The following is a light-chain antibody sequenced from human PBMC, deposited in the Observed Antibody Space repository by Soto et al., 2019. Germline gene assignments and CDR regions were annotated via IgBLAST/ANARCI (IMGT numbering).Light chain of an antibody. V-gene: IGKV3-11*01. CDR1: QSVGSY. CDR3: QQRSDWPST. CDR2: DAS. J-gene: IGKJ4*01. Sequence: EIVLTQSPATLSLSPGDRATLSCRASQSVGSYLGWYQQRPGQAPRLLIYDASNRATGIPARFSGSGSGTDFTITISSLEPEGFAVYYCQQRSDWPSTFGGGTKVEIK.